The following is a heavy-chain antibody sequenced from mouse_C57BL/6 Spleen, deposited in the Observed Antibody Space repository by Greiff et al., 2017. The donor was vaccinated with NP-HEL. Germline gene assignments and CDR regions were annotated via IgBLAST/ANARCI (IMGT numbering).Heavy chain of an antibody. CDR3: TATEGFAY. CDR2: IDPETGGT. J-gene: IGHJ3*01. CDR1: GYTFTDYE. Sequence: QVQLQQPGAELVRPGASVTLSCKASGYTFTDYEMHWVKQTPVHGLEWIGAIDPETGGTAYNQKFKGKAILTADKSSSTAYMELRSLTSEDSAVYYCTATEGFAYWGQGTLVTVSA. V-gene: IGHV1-15*01. D-gene: IGHD1-1*01.